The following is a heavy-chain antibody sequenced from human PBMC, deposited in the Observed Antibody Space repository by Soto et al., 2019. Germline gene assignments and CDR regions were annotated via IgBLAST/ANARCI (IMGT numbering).Heavy chain of an antibody. J-gene: IGHJ4*02. CDR3: ARDPYSSPD. Sequence: PGGSLRLSCAASGFIFSNYNMNWIRQAPGKGLEYVSSISSSSSHIYYADSVKGRFTISRDNAKNSLYLQMNSLRVEDTAVYYCARDPYSSPDWGQGTLVTVSS. V-gene: IGHV3-21*06. CDR1: GFIFSNYN. D-gene: IGHD6-13*01. CDR2: ISSSSSHI.